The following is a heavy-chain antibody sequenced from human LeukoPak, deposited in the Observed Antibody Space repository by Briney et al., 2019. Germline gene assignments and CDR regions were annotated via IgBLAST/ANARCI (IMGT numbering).Heavy chain of an antibody. D-gene: IGHD2-15*01. CDR3: ARDRWQLDAFDI. V-gene: IGHV3-64*01. Sequence: GGSLRLSCAASGFTFSNYAMHWVRQAPGKGLEYVSAISHNGGSIYYANSVKGRFTISRDNSKNTLYLQMGSLRTEDMAVYYCARDRWQLDAFDIWGQGTMVTVSS. J-gene: IGHJ3*02. CDR2: ISHNGGSI. CDR1: GFTFSNYA.